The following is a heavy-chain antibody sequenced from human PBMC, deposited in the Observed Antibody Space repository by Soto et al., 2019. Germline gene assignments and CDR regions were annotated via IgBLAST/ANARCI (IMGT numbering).Heavy chain of an antibody. D-gene: IGHD2-2*01. CDR3: ARQISVIGYAYYFEQ. Sequence: QLQLQESGPGRVKPSETLSLTCTVSGGSISSSSYYWGWIRQPPGKGMEGFGRIEYSGSTYYNPSLVSRVAMSVDTSKNQSYLRRTSVTAADPTVYSCARQISVIGYAYYFEQWGQGTLVTVSS. J-gene: IGHJ4*02. V-gene: IGHV4-39*01. CDR2: IEYSGST. CDR1: GGSISSSSYY.